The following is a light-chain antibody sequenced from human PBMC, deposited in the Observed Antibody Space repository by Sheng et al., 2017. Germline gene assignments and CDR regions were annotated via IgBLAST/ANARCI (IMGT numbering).Light chain of an antibody. CDR2: EVT. CDR1: SSDVGGYKY. CDR3: SSYAGSNIVL. J-gene: IGLJ3*02. V-gene: IGLV2-8*01. Sequence: QSALTQPPSASGSPGQSVTISCTGTSSDVGGYKYVSWYQRHQGQAPKLMIYEVTKRPSGVPDRFSGSKSGNXASLTVSGLQADDEADYYCSSYAGSNIVLFGGGTKLTVL.